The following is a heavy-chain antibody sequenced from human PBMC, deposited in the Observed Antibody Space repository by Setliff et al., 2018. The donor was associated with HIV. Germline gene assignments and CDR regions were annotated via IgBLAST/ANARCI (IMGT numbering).Heavy chain of an antibody. CDR3: ARDPGEGGGGFLEWTIGYYYYMDV. J-gene: IGHJ6*03. D-gene: IGHD3-3*01. V-gene: IGHV1-69*10. CDR1: GGTFSSYG. CDR2: IIPIFGIA. Sequence: SVKVSCKASGGTFSSYGISWVRQAPRQGLEWMGRIIPIFGIANYAQKFQGRVTITADKSTNTAYMEVSSLRPEDTAVYYCARDPGEGGGGFLEWTIGYYYYMDVWGKGTTVTVSS.